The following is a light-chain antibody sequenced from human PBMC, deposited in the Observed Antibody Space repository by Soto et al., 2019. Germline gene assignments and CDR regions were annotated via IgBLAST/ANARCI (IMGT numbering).Light chain of an antibody. CDR2: DVS. Sequence: QSALPQPRSVSGSPGQSVTISCTGTSSDVGGYNYVSWYQQHPGKAPKFMIYDVSTRPSGVPERFSGSKSGNTASLTISGLQAEDEADYFCCSYAGSHTYVFGTGTKVTVL. V-gene: IGLV2-11*01. CDR3: CSYAGSHTYV. J-gene: IGLJ1*01. CDR1: SSDVGGYNY.